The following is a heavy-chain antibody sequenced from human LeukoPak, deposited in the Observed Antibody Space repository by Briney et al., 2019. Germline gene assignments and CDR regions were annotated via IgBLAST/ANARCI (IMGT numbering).Heavy chain of an antibody. V-gene: IGHV3-48*03. Sequence: PGGPLRLSCAVSEFPFSFYEMNWVRQAPGKGLEWVSNIGSSGTNRYYADSVKGRFSISRDNAKSSLYLQMNSLRVEDTAVYYCALLAVASDFDYWGQGALVTVSS. CDR1: EFPFSFYE. CDR3: ALLAVASDFDY. CDR2: IGSSGTNR. J-gene: IGHJ4*02. D-gene: IGHD6-19*01.